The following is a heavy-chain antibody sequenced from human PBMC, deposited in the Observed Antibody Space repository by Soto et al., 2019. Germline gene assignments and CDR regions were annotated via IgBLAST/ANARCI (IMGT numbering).Heavy chain of an antibody. CDR2: IYYSGST. V-gene: IGHV4-59*01. Sequence: SETLSLTCTVSGGSISSYYWSWIRQPPGKGLEWIGYIYYSGSTNYNPSLKSRVTISVDTSKNQFSLKLSSVTAADTAVYYCAGEKGRPFYSWGQGTQVTVSS. CDR1: GGSISSYY. CDR3: AGEKGRPFYS. J-gene: IGHJ4*02.